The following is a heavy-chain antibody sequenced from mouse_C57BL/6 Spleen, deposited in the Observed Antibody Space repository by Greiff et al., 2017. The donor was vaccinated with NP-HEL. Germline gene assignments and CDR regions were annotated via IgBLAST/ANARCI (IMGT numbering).Heavy chain of an antibody. J-gene: IGHJ1*03. V-gene: IGHV7-3*01. Sequence: EVMLVESGGGLVQPGGSLSLSCAASGFTFTDYYMSWVRQPPGKALEWLGFIRNKANGYTTEYSASVKGRFTISRDNSQSILYLQMNALRAEDRATYYCARSIYDGYYWYFDVWGTGTTVTVSS. D-gene: IGHD2-3*01. CDR3: ARSIYDGYYWYFDV. CDR2: IRNKANGYTT. CDR1: GFTFTDYY.